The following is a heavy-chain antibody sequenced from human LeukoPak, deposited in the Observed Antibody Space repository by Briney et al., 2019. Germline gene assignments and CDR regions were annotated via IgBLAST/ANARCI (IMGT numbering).Heavy chain of an antibody. V-gene: IGHV3-74*01. CDR1: GFTFSSYW. Sequence: GGSLRLSCAASGFTFSSYWMHWVRQPPGKGLVWVSRINSDGGSTTYADSVKGRFTISRDNARNTLYLQMNSLRAEDTAVYYCARSPYGDYGDNWGQGTLVTVSS. D-gene: IGHD4-17*01. CDR2: INSDGGST. J-gene: IGHJ4*02. CDR3: ARSPYGDYGDN.